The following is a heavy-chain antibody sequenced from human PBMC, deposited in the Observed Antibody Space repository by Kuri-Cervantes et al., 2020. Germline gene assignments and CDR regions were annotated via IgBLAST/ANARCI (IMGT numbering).Heavy chain of an antibody. V-gene: IGHV3-74*01. D-gene: IGHD5-18*01. CDR1: GFTFSSYW. CDR3: AKVGGTAMVVHAPEY. Sequence: GGSLRLSCAASGFTFSSYWMHWVRQAPGKGLVWVSRINSDGSSTSYADSVKGRFTISRDNSKNTLYLQMHSLRAEDTAVYYCAKVGGTAMVVHAPEYWGQGTLVTVSS. CDR2: INSDGSST. J-gene: IGHJ4*02.